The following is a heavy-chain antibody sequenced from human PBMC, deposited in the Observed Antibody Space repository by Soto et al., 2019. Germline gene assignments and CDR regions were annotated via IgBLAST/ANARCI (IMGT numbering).Heavy chain of an antibody. J-gene: IGHJ4*02. CDR2: IIPLLTTS. D-gene: IGHD5-12*01. CDR1: GGPFSNDI. V-gene: IGHV1-69*08. CDR3: ARDSPIGSTFSGYDAIDY. Sequence: QVQLEQSGAEVKKPGSSVRVSCKASGGPFSNDIITWVRQAPGQGLEWMGRIIPLLTTSTYAHKFQGRLTLTADRSTGTAYMDLKNLTSADTAVYYCARDSPIGSTFSGYDAIDYWGQGTRITVSS.